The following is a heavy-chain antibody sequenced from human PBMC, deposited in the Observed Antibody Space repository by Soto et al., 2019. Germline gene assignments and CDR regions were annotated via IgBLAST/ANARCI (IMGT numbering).Heavy chain of an antibody. V-gene: IGHV4-31*03. CDR1: GGSISSGGYY. Sequence: QVQLQESGPGLVKPSQTLSLTCTVSGGSISSGGYYWSWIRQHPGKGLEWIGYIYYSGSTYYNPSLKSRVTISGDTSKNQFSLKLSSVTAADTAVYYCARAAGSNTYYDFWSGLLNYGMDVWGQGTTVTVSS. CDR2: IYYSGST. D-gene: IGHD3-3*01. CDR3: ARAAGSNTYYDFWSGLLNYGMDV. J-gene: IGHJ6*02.